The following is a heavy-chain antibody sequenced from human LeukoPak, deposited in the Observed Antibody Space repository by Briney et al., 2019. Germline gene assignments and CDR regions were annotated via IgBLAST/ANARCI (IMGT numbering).Heavy chain of an antibody. D-gene: IGHD6-19*01. CDR1: GFTFDDYA. V-gene: IGHV3-43*02. J-gene: IGHJ6*02. Sequence: GGSLRLSCAASGFTFDDYAMHWVRQAPGKGLEWVSLISGDGGSTYYADSVKGRFTISRDNSKNSLYLQMNSLRTEDTALYYCAKDKIAVAGTYYYGMDVWGQGTTVTVSS. CDR3: AKDKIAVAGTYYYGMDV. CDR2: ISGDGGST.